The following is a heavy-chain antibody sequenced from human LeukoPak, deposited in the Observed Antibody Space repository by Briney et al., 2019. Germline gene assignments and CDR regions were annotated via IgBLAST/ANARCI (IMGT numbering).Heavy chain of an antibody. Sequence: PGGSLRLSCAASGFTFSSYWMQWVRQAPGKGLEWVANIKQDGSEKYYADSVKGRFIISRDNAKNALYLQMSSLRAEDTAIYYCARRYFDCWGQGTLVTVSS. CDR1: GFTFSSYW. CDR3: ARRYFDC. J-gene: IGHJ4*02. CDR2: IKQDGSEK. V-gene: IGHV3-7*03.